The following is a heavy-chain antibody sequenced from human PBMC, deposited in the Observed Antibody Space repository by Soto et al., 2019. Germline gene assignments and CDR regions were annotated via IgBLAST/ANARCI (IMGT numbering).Heavy chain of an antibody. CDR2: IDWDDDK. CDR1: IKNKKC. CDR3: ARIVVGSGRYLSTYSEY. V-gene: IGHV2-70*11. D-gene: IGHD3-10*01. J-gene: IGHJ1*01. Sequence: IKNKKCVSWIRKPPGKALEWLARIDWDDDKYYSTSLKTRLTISKDTSKNQVVLTMTNMDPVDTATYFCARIVVGSGRYLSTYSEYRGKRTLVLGSP.